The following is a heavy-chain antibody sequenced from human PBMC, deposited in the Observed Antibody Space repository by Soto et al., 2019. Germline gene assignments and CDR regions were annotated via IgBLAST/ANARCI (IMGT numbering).Heavy chain of an antibody. CDR3: TRGRLYYDSGTYAN. D-gene: IGHD3-10*01. Sequence: PSETLSLTCAVYGGSFSYYYWSWIRQSPGKGLEWIGEISPSGTTKYNPSLKSRVIISMHTSTNQFSLYLSSVTAADTAVYYCTRGRLYYDSGTYANWGQRTLVTVSS. J-gene: IGHJ4*02. CDR1: GGSFSYYY. V-gene: IGHV4-34*01. CDR2: ISPSGTT.